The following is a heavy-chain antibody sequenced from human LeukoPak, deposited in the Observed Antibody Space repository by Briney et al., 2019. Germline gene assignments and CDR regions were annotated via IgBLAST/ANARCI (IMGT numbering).Heavy chain of an antibody. J-gene: IGHJ1*01. V-gene: IGHV2-5*02. CDR1: GFSLSTSGVG. Sequence: SGPTLVNPTQTLTLTCTFSGFSLSTSGVGVGWIRQPPGKALEWLALIYWDDDKRYSPSLGSRLTITTDISKNQVALTMTNMDPVDTATYYCAHSPQLLTAKYFQHWGQGTLVTVSS. CDR3: AHSPQLLTAKYFQH. D-gene: IGHD2-2*01. CDR2: IYWDDDK.